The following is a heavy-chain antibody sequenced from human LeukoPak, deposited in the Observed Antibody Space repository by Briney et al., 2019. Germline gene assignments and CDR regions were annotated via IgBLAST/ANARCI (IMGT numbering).Heavy chain of an antibody. CDR1: GFTFSSYA. D-gene: IGHD5-24*01. V-gene: IGHV3-64*01. CDR3: ARVRGRWLQPFDY. CDR2: ISSNGGST. J-gene: IGHJ4*02. Sequence: GSLRLSCAASGFTFSSYAMHRVRQAPGKGLEYVSAISSNGGSTYYANSVKGRFTISRDNSKNTLYLQMGSLRAEDMAVYYCARVRGRWLQPFDYWGQGTLVTVSS.